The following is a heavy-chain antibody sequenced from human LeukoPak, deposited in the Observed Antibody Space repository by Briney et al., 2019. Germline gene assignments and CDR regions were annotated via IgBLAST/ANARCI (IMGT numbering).Heavy chain of an antibody. CDR2: IKQDGSEK. Sequence: PGGSLRLSCAASGXTFSSYWVSWVRQAPGKGLEWVANIKQDGSEKYYVDSVKGRFTISRDNAKNSLYLQMNSLRAEDTAVYYCASQVSSGWDYWGQGTLVTVSS. D-gene: IGHD6-19*01. CDR1: GXTFSSYW. V-gene: IGHV3-7*05. CDR3: ASQVSSGWDY. J-gene: IGHJ4*02.